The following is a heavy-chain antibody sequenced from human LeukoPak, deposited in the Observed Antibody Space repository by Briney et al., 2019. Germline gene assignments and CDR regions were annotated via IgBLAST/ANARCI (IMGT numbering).Heavy chain of an antibody. CDR3: ARRARGSGYYYYYMDV. CDR1: GYTFTSYG. CDR2: ISAYNGNT. Sequence: ASVKVSCKASGYTFTSYGISWVRQAPGQGLEWMGWISAYNGNTNYAQKLQGRVTMTTDTSTNTAYMELRSLRSDDTAVYYCARRARGSGYYYYYMDVWGKGTTVTVSS. V-gene: IGHV1-18*01. J-gene: IGHJ6*03. D-gene: IGHD1-26*01.